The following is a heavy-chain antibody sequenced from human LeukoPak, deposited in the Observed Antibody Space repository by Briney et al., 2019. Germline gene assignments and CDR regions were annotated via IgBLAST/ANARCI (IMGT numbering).Heavy chain of an antibody. V-gene: IGHV3-48*03. Sequence: GGSLRLSCAASGFTFSSYEMNWVRQAPGKGLEWVSYISSSGSTIYYADSVKGRFTISRDNAKNPLYLQMNSLRADDTAVYYCASVTSSWFYFDYWGQGTLVTVSS. D-gene: IGHD6-13*01. CDR2: ISSSGSTI. J-gene: IGHJ4*02. CDR1: GFTFSSYE. CDR3: ASVTSSWFYFDY.